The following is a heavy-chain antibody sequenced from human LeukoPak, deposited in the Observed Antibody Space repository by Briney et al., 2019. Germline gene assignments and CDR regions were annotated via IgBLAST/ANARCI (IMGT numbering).Heavy chain of an antibody. J-gene: IGHJ4*02. CDR1: GGSISSGSYY. Sequence: SQTLSLTCTVSGGSISSGSYYWSWIRQPAGKGLEWIGRIYTSGSTNYNPSPKSRVTISVDTSKNQFSLKLSSVTAADTAMYYCARESAYDYVWGSYPKNYFDYWGQGTLVTVSS. CDR3: ARESAYDYVWGSYPKNYFDY. CDR2: IYTSGST. V-gene: IGHV4-61*02. D-gene: IGHD3-16*02.